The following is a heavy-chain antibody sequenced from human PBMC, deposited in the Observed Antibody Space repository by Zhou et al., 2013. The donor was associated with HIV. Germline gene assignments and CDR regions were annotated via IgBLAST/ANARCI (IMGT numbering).Heavy chain of an antibody. CDR3: ARPSNCTDMNCHIRGDDYYYYLDI. V-gene: IGHV1-69*04. CDR2: IIPTLNIV. CDR1: GESFSGYG. Sequence: QVQVMQSGAELKKPGSSLKVSCSASGESFSGYGINWVRQAPGQGLEWVGRIIPTLNIVNYGQKFLGRVTITADKSTTTVYMEMHSLTSEDTAVYYCARPSNCTDMNCHIRGDDYYYYLDIWGRGTTVTVSS. J-gene: IGHJ6*03. D-gene: IGHD2-8*02.